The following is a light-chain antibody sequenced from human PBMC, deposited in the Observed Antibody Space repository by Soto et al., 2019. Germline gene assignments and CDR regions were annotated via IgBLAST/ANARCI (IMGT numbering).Light chain of an antibody. CDR3: QQRYRWPPIT. V-gene: IGKV3-11*01. CDR1: ESVFGY. J-gene: IGKJ5*01. Sequence: EVVLTQSPATLSLSPGERATLSCRASESVFGYLAWYQHKPGQAPRLLIYDASNRATGVPARFGGSGSGTDFTLTISSLEPEDFAVYYCQQRYRWPPITFGQGTRLDNK. CDR2: DAS.